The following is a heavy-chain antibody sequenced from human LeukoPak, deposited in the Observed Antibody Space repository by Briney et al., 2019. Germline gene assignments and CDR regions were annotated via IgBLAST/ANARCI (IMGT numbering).Heavy chain of an antibody. CDR2: IKQDGSEK. J-gene: IGHJ4*02. CDR1: GFTFSSYW. D-gene: IGHD5-12*01. Sequence: GGSLRLSCAASGFTFSSYWMSWVRQAPGKGLEWVANIKQDGSEKYYVDSVKGRFTISRDNAKNSLYLQMNSLRAEDTAEYYCARREDIVDTLGYYFDYWGQGTLVTVSS. V-gene: IGHV3-7*01. CDR3: ARREDIVDTLGYYFDY.